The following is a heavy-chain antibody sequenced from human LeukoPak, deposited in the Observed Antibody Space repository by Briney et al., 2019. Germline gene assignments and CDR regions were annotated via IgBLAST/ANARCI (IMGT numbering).Heavy chain of an antibody. D-gene: IGHD3-10*01. V-gene: IGHV3-7*01. J-gene: IGHJ4*02. CDR2: IKQDGSEK. CDR1: GFTFSSYW. CDR3: ARMDIGLVRD. Sequence: PGGSLRPSCSASGFTFSSYWMSWVRQAPGKGLEWVANIKQDGSEKYYVDSVKGRFTISRDNAKNSPSLQMNSLRAEDTAVYYCARMDIGLVRDWGQGTLVTVSS.